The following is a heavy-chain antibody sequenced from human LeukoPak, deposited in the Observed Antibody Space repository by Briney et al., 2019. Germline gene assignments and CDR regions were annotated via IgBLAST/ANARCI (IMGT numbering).Heavy chain of an antibody. CDR1: GYTFTIYG. J-gene: IGHJ5*02. V-gene: IGHV1-18*01. D-gene: IGHD2-2*01. CDR3: ARLLGGGYCSSTSCYNWFDP. Sequence: ASVKVSCKASGYTFTIYGISWVRQAPGQGLEWMGWISAYNGNTNYAQKLQGRVTMTTDTSTSTAYMELRSLRSDDTAVYYWARLLGGGYCSSTSCYNWFDPWGQGTLVTVSS. CDR2: ISAYNGNT.